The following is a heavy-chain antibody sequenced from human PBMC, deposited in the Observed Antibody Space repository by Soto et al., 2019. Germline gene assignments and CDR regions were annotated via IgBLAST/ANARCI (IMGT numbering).Heavy chain of an antibody. CDR1: GDSMTSSSYY. J-gene: IGHJ5*02. CDR2: IYYSERTSYNSGST. Sequence: QLQLQESGPGLVKPSETLSLTCTVSGDSMTSSSYYWGWIRQPPGKGLEGIGSIYYSERTSYNSGSTYSSPSLKSRVTISGDTSKSQFSLKLSSVTAADTAVYYCARHTRNQFDPWGQGTLVTVSS. CDR3: ARHTRNQFDP. V-gene: IGHV4-39*01.